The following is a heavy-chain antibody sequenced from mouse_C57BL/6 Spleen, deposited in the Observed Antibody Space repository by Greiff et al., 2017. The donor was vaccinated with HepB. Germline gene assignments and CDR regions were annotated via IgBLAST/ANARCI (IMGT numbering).Heavy chain of an antibody. CDR1: GYSFTDYN. CDR2: INPNYGTT. D-gene: IGHD2-3*01. J-gene: IGHJ3*01. CDR3: ATSRWLLPRAWFAY. V-gene: IGHV1-39*01. Sequence: EVQLQQSGPELVKPGASVKISCKASGYSFTDYNMNWVKQSNGKSLEWIGVINPNYGTTSYNQKFKGKATLTVDQSSSTAYMQLNSLTSEDSAVYYCATSRWLLPRAWFAYWGQGTLVTVSA.